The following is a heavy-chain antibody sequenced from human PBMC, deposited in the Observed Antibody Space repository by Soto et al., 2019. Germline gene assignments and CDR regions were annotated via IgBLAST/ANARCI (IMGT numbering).Heavy chain of an antibody. CDR2: INHSEST. CDR1: GGSFSGYY. V-gene: IGHV4-34*01. CDR3: ARGVGGDGRDIDY. D-gene: IGHD3-10*01. J-gene: IGHJ4*02. Sequence: QVQLQQWGAGLLKPSETLSLTCAVYGGSFSGYYWSWIRQPPGKGLEWIGEINHSESTNYNPSLKSRAXXSXDRXKNQFSLKLTSVTAADTAVYYCARGVGGDGRDIDYWGQGTLVTVSS.